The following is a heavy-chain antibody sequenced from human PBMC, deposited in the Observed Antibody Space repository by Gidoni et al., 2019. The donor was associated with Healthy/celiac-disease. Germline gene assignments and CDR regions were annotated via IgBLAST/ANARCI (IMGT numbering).Heavy chain of an antibody. CDR2: ISWDGGST. Sequence: EVQLVESGGVVVQPGGSLRLSCAASGFTFDDYTMHWVRQAPGKGLEWVSLISWDGGSTYYADSVKVRFTISRDNSKNSLYLQMNSLRTEDTALYYCAKDIDRDRYCSGGSCFHYFDYWGQGTLVTVSS. V-gene: IGHV3-43*01. CDR1: GFTFDDYT. CDR3: AKDIDRDRYCSGGSCFHYFDY. J-gene: IGHJ4*02. D-gene: IGHD2-15*01.